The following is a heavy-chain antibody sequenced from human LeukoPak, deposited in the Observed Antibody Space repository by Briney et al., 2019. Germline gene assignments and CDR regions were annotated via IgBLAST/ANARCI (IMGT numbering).Heavy chain of an antibody. J-gene: IGHJ6*02. CDR1: GGTFSSYA. CDR2: IIPIFGTA. D-gene: IGHD3-10*01. V-gene: IGHV1-69*06. CDR3: ARGITVVRGVIKGGMDV. Sequence: ASVKVSCKASGGTFSSYAISWVRQAPGQGLEWMGGIIPIFGTANYAQKFQGRVTMTADKSTGTVYMELSSLRSGDTAVYYCARGITVVRGVIKGGMDVWGQGTTVTVS.